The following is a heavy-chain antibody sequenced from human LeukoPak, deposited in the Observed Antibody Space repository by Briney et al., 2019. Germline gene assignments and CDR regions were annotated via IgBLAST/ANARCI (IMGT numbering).Heavy chain of an antibody. D-gene: IGHD2-2*01. Sequence: GGSLRLSCAASGFTFSSYAMSWVRQAPGKGLEWVSAISGSGGSTYYADSVKGRFTISRDNSKNTLYLQMNSLRAEDTAVYYCAKVDIVAVPAVIGLDYWGQGTLVTVSS. CDR3: AKVDIVAVPAVIGLDY. V-gene: IGHV3-23*01. CDR2: ISGSGGST. J-gene: IGHJ4*02. CDR1: GFTFSSYA.